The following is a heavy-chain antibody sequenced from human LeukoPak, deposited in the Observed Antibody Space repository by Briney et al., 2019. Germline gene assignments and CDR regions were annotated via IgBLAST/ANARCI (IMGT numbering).Heavy chain of an antibody. CDR1: GFTFSSYD. D-gene: IGHD6-19*01. J-gene: IGHJ3*02. CDR3: ARAVAGSWVGAFDI. Sequence: PGGSLRLSCAASGFTFSSYDMHWVRQATGKGLEWVSAIGTAGDTYYPGSVKGRFTISRENAKNSLYLQMNSLRAGATAVYYCARAVAGSWVGAFDIWGQGTMVTVSS. V-gene: IGHV3-13*01. CDR2: IGTAGDT.